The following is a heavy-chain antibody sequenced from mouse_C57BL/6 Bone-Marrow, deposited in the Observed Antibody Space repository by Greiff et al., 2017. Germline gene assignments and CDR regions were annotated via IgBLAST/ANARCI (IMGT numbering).Heavy chain of an antibody. V-gene: IGHV1-69*01. D-gene: IGHD4-1*01. CDR1: GYTFTSYW. Sequence: VQLQQSGAELVMPGASVKLSCKASGYTFTSYWMHWVKQRPGQGLEWIGEIDPSDSYTNYNQKFKGKSTLTVDKSSSAAYMQRSSLTSEDSAVYYCARGWRLGRRAWFAYWGQGTLVTVSA. CDR2: IDPSDSYT. J-gene: IGHJ3*01. CDR3: ARGWRLGRRAWFAY.